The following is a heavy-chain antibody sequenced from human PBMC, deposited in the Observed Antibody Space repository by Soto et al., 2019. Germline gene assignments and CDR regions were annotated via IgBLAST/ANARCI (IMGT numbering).Heavy chain of an antibody. J-gene: IGHJ6*02. CDR2: ISWNSGNM. D-gene: IGHD3-16*01. V-gene: IGHV3-9*01. CDR3: AKDISGRGSYYYYYGMDV. CDR1: GFTFDDYA. Sequence: GGSLRLSCATSGFTFDDYAMHWVRQAPGKGLEWVAGISWNSGNMNYADSVKARFTISRDNAKNSLSLQMNSLRAEDTALYYCAKDISGRGSYYYYYGMDVWGQGTTVTVSS.